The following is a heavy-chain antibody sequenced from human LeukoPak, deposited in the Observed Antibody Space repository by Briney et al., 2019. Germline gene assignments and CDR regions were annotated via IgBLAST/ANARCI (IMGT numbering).Heavy chain of an antibody. V-gene: IGHV4-39*07. Sequence: SETLSLTCTVSGGPISSSSYYWGRIRQPPGKGLEWIGSIYYSGSTYYNPSLKSRVTISVDTSKNQFSLKLSSVTAADTAVYYCARGYCSGGSCYGFYYYYYMDVWGKGTTVTVSS. D-gene: IGHD2-15*01. CDR2: IYYSGST. J-gene: IGHJ6*03. CDR3: ARGYCSGGSCYGFYYYYYMDV. CDR1: GGPISSSSYY.